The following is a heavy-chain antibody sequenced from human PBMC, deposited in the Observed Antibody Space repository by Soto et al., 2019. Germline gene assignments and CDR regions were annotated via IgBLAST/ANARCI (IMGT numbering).Heavy chain of an antibody. CDR1: GFTFSSYS. D-gene: IGHD3-10*01. CDR3: ARIPPIPPHSYGSGRTYYFDY. V-gene: IGHV3-48*02. CDR2: ISSSSSTI. Sequence: GGSLRLSCAASGFTFSSYSMNWVRQAPGKGLEWVSYISSSSSTIYYADSVKGRFTISRDNAKNSLYLQMNSLRDEDTAVYYCARIPPIPPHSYGSGRTYYFDYWGQGTLVTVSS. J-gene: IGHJ4*02.